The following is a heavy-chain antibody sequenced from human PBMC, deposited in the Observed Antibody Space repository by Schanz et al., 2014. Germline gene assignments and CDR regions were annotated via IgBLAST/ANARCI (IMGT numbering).Heavy chain of an antibody. CDR1: GFTFRGYA. Sequence: EVQLLESGGDLVQPGGSLRLSCVVSGFTFRGYAMSWVRQAPGKGLQWVSTISNGGGGYISYADFVKGRFTISRDNSMNTLSLQMNGLRADDTAIYYWAKGQGAVINNLYFDLWGRGTLVTVSS. J-gene: IGHJ2*01. CDR2: ISNGGGGYI. D-gene: IGHD3-22*01. CDR3: AKGQGAVINNLYFDL. V-gene: IGHV3-23*01.